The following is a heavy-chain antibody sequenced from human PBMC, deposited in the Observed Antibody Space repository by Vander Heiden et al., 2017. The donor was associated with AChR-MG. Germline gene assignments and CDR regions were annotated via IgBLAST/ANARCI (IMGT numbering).Heavy chain of an antibody. D-gene: IGHD3-16*01. Sequence: VQLQQWGAALLKPSETMSRNCAVYGGSFSGYYWGWLRRPPGKGMEWIGEINHRGSTNYNPTLKSRVTISVDTSKNQFSLKLSSVTAADTAVYYCARGRAVRTGLNPYYYYGMDVWGQGTTVTVSS. CDR2: INHRGST. V-gene: IGHV4-34*01. CDR1: GGSFSGYY. J-gene: IGHJ6*02. CDR3: ARGRAVRTGLNPYYYYGMDV.